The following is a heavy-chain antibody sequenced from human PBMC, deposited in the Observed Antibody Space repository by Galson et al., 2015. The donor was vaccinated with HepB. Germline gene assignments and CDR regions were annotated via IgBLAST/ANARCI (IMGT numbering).Heavy chain of an antibody. CDR3: AKSKLAGWELLDYYYYYGMDV. CDR1: GFTFSSYA. CDR2: ISSSGGST. J-gene: IGHJ6*02. D-gene: IGHD1-26*01. Sequence: SLRLSCAASGFTFSSYAMSWVRQAPGKGLEWVSAISSSGGSTYYADSVKGRFTISRDNSKNTLYLQMNSLRAEDTAVYYCAKSKLAGWELLDYYYYYGMDVWGQGTTVTVSS. V-gene: IGHV3-23*01.